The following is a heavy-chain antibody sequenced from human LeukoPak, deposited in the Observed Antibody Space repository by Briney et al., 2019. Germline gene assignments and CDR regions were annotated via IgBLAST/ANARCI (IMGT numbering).Heavy chain of an antibody. D-gene: IGHD3-10*01. Sequence: GGSLRLSCAASGFTFSSYSMNWVRQAPGKGLEWVSSISSSSIYIYYADSVKGRFTISRDNAKNSLYLQMNSLRAEDTAVYFCARGHGSGTYYPDYWGQGTLVTVSS. CDR2: ISSSSIYI. V-gene: IGHV3-21*01. CDR3: ARGHGSGTYYPDY. CDR1: GFTFSSYS. J-gene: IGHJ4*02.